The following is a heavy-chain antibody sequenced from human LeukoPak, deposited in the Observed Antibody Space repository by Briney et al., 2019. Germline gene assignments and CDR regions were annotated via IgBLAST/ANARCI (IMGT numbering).Heavy chain of an antibody. V-gene: IGHV4-59*02. D-gene: IGHD6-13*01. CDR2: IYYSGST. CDR1: GGSVSNKY. Sequence: SETLSLTCTVSGGSVSNKYWSWIRQPPGKGLEWIGYIYYSGSTNYNPSLKSRVTISVDTSKNQFSLKLSSVTAADTAVYYCARIGSSWYGYYYYYMDVWGKGTTVTVSS. CDR3: ARIGSSWYGYYYYYMDV. J-gene: IGHJ6*03.